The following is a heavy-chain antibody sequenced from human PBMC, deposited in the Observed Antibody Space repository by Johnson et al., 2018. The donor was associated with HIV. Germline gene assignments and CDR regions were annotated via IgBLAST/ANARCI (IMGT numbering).Heavy chain of an antibody. CDR2: IYSGGST. Sequence: VQLVESGGGLVQPGGSLRLSCAASGFTVSSNYTSWVRQAPGKGLEWVSVIYSGGSTYYADSVKGRFTISRDNSKNTLYLQMNSLRVEDTAVYYCASEVRGVLDIWGQGTMVTVSS. CDR1: GFTVSSNY. D-gene: IGHD3-10*01. J-gene: IGHJ3*02. CDR3: ASEVRGVLDI. V-gene: IGHV3-66*01.